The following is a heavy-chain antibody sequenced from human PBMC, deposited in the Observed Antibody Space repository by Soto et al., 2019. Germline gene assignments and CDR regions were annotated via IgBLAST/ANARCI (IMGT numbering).Heavy chain of an antibody. CDR2: INTSXGNT. D-gene: IGHD2-8*01. CDR1: GFTFSNYA. CDR3: TKDWQHXS. Sequence: EVQXXXSGXGXXXXXXXLXLSCAASGFTFSNYAMTWVRQAPGKGLEXVSTINTSXGNTHYADSVKGRXSXXXXXXXXXXXXXXXXXXAEDXAXXXCTKDWQHXSWX. V-gene: IGHV3-23*01. J-gene: IGHJ5*01.